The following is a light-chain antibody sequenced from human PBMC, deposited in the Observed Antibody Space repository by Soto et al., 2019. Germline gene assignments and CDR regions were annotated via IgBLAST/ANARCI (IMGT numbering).Light chain of an antibody. CDR2: DVS. V-gene: IGLV2-14*01. Sequence: QSALTQPASVSGSPGQSITISCTGTSSDVGGYNYVSWYQQHPGKAPKLMIYDVSNRPSGVSNRFSGSKSGNTASLTIPGLQAEDEVDYYCSSYTSSSHVVFGGGTKVTVL. CDR1: SSDVGGYNY. CDR3: SSYTSSSHVV. J-gene: IGLJ2*01.